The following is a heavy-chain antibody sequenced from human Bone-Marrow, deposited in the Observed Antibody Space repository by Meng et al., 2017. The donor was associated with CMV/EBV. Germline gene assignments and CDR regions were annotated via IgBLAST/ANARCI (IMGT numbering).Heavy chain of an antibody. CDR2: ISSSGSTI. J-gene: IGHJ6*02. D-gene: IGHD2-2*01. CDR3: ARVVVVPAATNYYYYGMDV. CDR1: GFTFSSYE. V-gene: IGHV3-48*03. Sequence: GGSLRLSCAASGFTFSSYEMNWVRQAPGKGLEWVSYISSSGSTIYYADSVKGRFTISRDNAKNSLYLQMNSLRAEDTAVYYCARVVVVPAATNYYYYGMDVWGQGTTVTVSS.